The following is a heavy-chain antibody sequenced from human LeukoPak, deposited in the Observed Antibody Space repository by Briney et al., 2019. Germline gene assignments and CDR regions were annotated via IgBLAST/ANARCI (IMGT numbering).Heavy chain of an antibody. CDR1: GGSISSNY. CDR2: IYYSGST. CDR3: ARLAPSGNLDY. Sequence: WETLSLTCTVSGGSISSNYWSWIRQPPGKGLEWIGYIYYSGSTNYNASLKSRVTISVDTSKNQLSLKLSSVTAADTAVYYCARLAPSGNLDYWGQGTLVTVSS. V-gene: IGHV4-59*08. D-gene: IGHD3-3*01. J-gene: IGHJ4*02.